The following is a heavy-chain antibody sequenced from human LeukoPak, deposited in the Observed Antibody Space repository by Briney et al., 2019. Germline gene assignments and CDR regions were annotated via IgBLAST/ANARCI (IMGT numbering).Heavy chain of an antibody. Sequence: ASVKVSCKASGGTFSSYAISWVRQAPGQGLEWMGWINPNSGGTNYAQKFQGRVTMTRDTSISTAYMELSRLRSDDTAVYYCARDLEAFGRTVTDWFDPWGQGTLVTVSS. J-gene: IGHJ5*02. CDR2: INPNSGGT. D-gene: IGHD4-11*01. CDR1: GGTFSSYA. V-gene: IGHV1-2*02. CDR3: ARDLEAFGRTVTDWFDP.